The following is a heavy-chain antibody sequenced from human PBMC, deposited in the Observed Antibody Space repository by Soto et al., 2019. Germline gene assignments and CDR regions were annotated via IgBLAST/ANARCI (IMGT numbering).Heavy chain of an antibody. CDR3: ARGHNLGGSAFDI. V-gene: IGHV4-59*01. CDR2: IYYSGST. J-gene: IGHJ3*02. D-gene: IGHD3-16*01. CDR1: GGSIFSYY. Sequence: QVQLQESGPGLVKPSETLSLICTVSGGSIFSYYWSWIRQPPGKGLEYIGYIYYSGSTNYNPSLKSRVTISVDMSKNQFSLNLGSVTAADTVVYYCARGHNLGGSAFDIWGQGTLVTVS.